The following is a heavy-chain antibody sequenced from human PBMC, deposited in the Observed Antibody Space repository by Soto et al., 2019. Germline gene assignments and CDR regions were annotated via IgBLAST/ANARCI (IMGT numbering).Heavy chain of an antibody. CDR2: ITNTGGST. CDR3: ATYDSSGYYFADPSDY. D-gene: IGHD3-22*01. Sequence: GGSLRLSCGASGFTFSTYAMTWVRQAPGAGLEWVSTITNTGGSTNYTDSVKGRFTISRDNSKNTLYLQMNSLRAEDTAVYYCATYDSSGYYFADPSDYWGQGTLVTVSS. CDR1: GFTFSTYA. J-gene: IGHJ4*02. V-gene: IGHV3-23*01.